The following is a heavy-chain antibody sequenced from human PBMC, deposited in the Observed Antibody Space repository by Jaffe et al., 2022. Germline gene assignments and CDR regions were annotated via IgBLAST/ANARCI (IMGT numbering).Heavy chain of an antibody. CDR2: MNPNSGNT. D-gene: IGHD2-2*01. CDR1: GYTFTSYD. Sequence: QVQLVQSGAEVKKPGASVKVSCKASGYTFTSYDINWVRQATGQGLEWMGWMNPNSGNTGYAQKFQGRVTMTRNTSISTAYMELSSLRSEDTAVYYCARGGYCSSTSCLDWFDPWGQGTLVTVSS. J-gene: IGHJ5*02. CDR3: ARGGYCSSTSCLDWFDP. V-gene: IGHV1-8*01.